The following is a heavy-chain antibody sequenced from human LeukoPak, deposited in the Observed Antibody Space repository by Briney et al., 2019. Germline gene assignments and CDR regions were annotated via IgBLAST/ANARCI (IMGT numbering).Heavy chain of an antibody. V-gene: IGHV3-48*02. D-gene: IGHD4-17*01. J-gene: IGHJ4*02. Sequence: GGSLRLSCAASGFTFSSYNMNWVRQAPGKWLEWLSYISTSSRNIQYADSVKGRFTISRDNAKNSVYLQMNSLRDEDTAVYYCARSGDYGDYTAYWGQGTLVTVSS. CDR1: GFTFSSYN. CDR3: ARSGDYGDYTAY. CDR2: ISTSSRNI.